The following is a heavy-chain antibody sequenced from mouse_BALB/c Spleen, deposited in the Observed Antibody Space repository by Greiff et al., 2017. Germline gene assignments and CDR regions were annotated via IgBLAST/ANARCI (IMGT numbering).Heavy chain of an antibody. J-gene: IGHJ2*01. CDR2: INPGSGGT. V-gene: IGHV1-54*03. Sequence: LVESGAELVRPGTSVKVSCKASGYAFTNYLIEWVKQRPGQGLEWIGVINPGSGGTNYNEKFKGKATLTADKSSSTAYMQLSSLTSDDSAVYFCARENRYWGQGTTLTVSS. CDR1: GYAFTNYL. CDR3: ARENRY.